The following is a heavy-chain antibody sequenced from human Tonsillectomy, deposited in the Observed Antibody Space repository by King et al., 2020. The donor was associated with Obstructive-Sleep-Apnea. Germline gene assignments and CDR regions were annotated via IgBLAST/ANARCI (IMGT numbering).Heavy chain of an antibody. Sequence: VQLVQSGGGLVKPGGSLRLSCAASGFTFTDYYMSWIRQAPGKGLEWVSYISSGGSPIYYADSSTVYYADSVKGRFTISRDNAKKSLYLQMKSLRAEDTAVYYCARGGFWEVLKPFDYWGQGTLVTVSS. J-gene: IGHJ4*02. CDR3: ARGGFWEVLKPFDY. D-gene: IGHD1-26*01. CDR1: GFTFTDYY. CDR2: ISSGGSPI. V-gene: IGHV3-11*01.